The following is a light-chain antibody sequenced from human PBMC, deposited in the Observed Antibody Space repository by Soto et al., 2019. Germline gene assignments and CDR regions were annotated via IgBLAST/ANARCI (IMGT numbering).Light chain of an antibody. CDR3: QQYDNWPRT. J-gene: IGKJ1*01. V-gene: IGKV3-15*01. CDR2: GAS. Sequence: EIAMTQSPATLSVSRGERDTLSCRASQSVSSNLAWYHQKPGQAPRLLIYGASSRATGIPARFTGSGSGTEFTLTISSLQSEDFAVYFCQQYDNWPRTFGQGTKV. CDR1: QSVSSN.